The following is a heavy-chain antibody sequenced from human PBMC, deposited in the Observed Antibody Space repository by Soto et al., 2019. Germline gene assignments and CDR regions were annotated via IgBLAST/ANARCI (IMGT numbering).Heavy chain of an antibody. J-gene: IGHJ5*02. Sequence: QVQLVQSGAEVKKPGSSVKVSCKAPGGNFSSNGIRWVRQAPGQGLEFMGGIIPTFGTTNYAHNFRGRVTITADESTGTAYMELSSLRSDDTAVYYCAGASDSTWYNWLDPRGQGTLVTVSS. V-gene: IGHV1-69*01. CDR1: GGNFSSNG. CDR2: IIPTFGTT. D-gene: IGHD4-4*01. CDR3: AGASDSTWYNWLDP.